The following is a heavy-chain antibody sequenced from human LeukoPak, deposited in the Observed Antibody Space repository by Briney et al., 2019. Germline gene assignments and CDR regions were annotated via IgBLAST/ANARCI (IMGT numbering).Heavy chain of an antibody. V-gene: IGHV1-18*04. D-gene: IGHD6-19*01. CDR1: GYTFSNYG. Sequence: ASVKVSCKASGYTFSNYGISWVRQAPGLGLEWMGWTSYNGNTNYAQKFQDRVTMTTDTSTTTAYMELRSLESDDTAVYYCARHSGSGWQALGYWGEGTLVTVSS. CDR3: ARHSGSGWQALGY. J-gene: IGHJ4*02. CDR2: TSYNGNT.